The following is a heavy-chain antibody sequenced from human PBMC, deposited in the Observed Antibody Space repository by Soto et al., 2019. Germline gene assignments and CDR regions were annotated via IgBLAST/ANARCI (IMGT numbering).Heavy chain of an antibody. Sequence: PSETLSLTCTVSSGSISSYYWNWIRQPPGKGLQWIGYISNSGTTNYNPSLKSRVTISGDTSKNQFSLKLNSVTAADTAVYYCARMVTTFDSWGQGTLVTVSS. J-gene: IGHJ4*02. D-gene: IGHD4-17*01. CDR2: ISNSGTT. CDR1: SGSISSYY. CDR3: ARMVTTFDS. V-gene: IGHV4-59*01.